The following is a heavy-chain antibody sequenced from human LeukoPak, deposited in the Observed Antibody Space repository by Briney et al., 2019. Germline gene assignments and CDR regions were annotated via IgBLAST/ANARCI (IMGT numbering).Heavy chain of an antibody. CDR1: GFTFSTYD. V-gene: IGHV3-30-3*01. CDR3: ARDPNYYDSSGYYMGVDPFDY. CDR2: ISYDGSNK. Sequence: PGGSLRLSCAASGFTFSTYDMNWVRQAPGKGLEWVAVISYDGSNKYYADSVKGRFTISRDNSKNTLYLQMNSLRAEDTAVYYCARDPNYYDSSGYYMGVDPFDYWGQGTLVTVSS. D-gene: IGHD3-22*01. J-gene: IGHJ4*02.